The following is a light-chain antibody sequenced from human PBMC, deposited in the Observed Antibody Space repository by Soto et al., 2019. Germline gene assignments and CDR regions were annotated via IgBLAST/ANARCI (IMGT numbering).Light chain of an antibody. V-gene: IGKV3-20*01. CDR3: QHYGGSSWT. CDR1: QSVSSTY. CDR2: GAS. J-gene: IGKJ1*01. Sequence: EIVLTQSPGTLSLSPGERATLSCRASQSVSSTYLAWYQQKPGQAPRLLIYGASNRATGIADRFSGSGSGTDFTLTISRLEPEDGAVYYCQHYGGSSWTFGQGTRVDI.